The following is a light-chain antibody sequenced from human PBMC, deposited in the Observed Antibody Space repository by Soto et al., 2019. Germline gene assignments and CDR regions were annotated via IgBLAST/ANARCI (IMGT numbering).Light chain of an antibody. Sequence: DIQMTRSPSPLSASVGDRVTITCRASQTSATYINWYQQKSGSAPRLLIYEASGLQSGVPSRFSGSGSGTHFVLTISNFQPEDSATYFCQQTYTNPQTFGQGTKVDIK. CDR1: QTSATY. J-gene: IGKJ1*01. CDR3: QQTYTNPQT. CDR2: EAS. V-gene: IGKV1-39*01.